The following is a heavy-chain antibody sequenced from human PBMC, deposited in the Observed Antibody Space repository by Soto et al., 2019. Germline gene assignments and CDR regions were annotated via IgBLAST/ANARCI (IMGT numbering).Heavy chain of an antibody. V-gene: IGHV3-30*18. CDR3: AKEGLELRAPFDY. J-gene: IGHJ4*02. Sequence: QVQLVESGGGVVQPGRSLRLSCAASRFTFSSYGMHWVRQAPGKGLEWVAVISYDGSNKYYADSVKGRFTISRDNSQNTLYLQMNSLRAEDTALYYCAKEGLELRAPFDYWGQGTLVTVSS. D-gene: IGHD1-7*01. CDR2: ISYDGSNK. CDR1: RFTFSSYG.